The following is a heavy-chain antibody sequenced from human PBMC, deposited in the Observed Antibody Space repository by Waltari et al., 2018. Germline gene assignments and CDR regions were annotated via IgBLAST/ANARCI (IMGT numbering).Heavy chain of an antibody. CDR1: GYTLTELS. CDR3: ATDYVEPSVGNDFDDAFDI. V-gene: IGHV1-24*01. J-gene: IGHJ3*02. CDR2: FDPEDGET. D-gene: IGHD1-26*01. Sequence: QVQLVQSGAEVKKPGASVTVSCKVSGYTLTELSMPWVRQPPGKGLEWMGGFDPEDGETIYAQKFQGRVTMTEDTSTDTAYMELSSLRSEDTAVYYCATDYVEPSVGNDFDDAFDIWGQGTMVTVSS.